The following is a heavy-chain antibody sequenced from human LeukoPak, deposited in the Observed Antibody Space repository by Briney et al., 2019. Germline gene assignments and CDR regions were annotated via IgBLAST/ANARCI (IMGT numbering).Heavy chain of an antibody. Sequence: SETLSLTCAVYGGSFSGYYWSWIRQPPGKGLEWIGEINHSGSTNSNPSLKSRVTISLDTSKNQFSLNLSSVTAADTAAYYCAGSGNYPREFDYWGQGTLVTVSS. CDR1: GGSFSGYY. D-gene: IGHD1-26*01. J-gene: IGHJ4*02. CDR3: AGSGNYPREFDY. CDR2: INHSGST. V-gene: IGHV4-34*01.